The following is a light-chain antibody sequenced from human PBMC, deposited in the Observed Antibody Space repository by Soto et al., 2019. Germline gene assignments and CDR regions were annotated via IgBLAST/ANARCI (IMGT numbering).Light chain of an antibody. CDR2: DSN. V-gene: IGLV1-51*01. CDR1: SSNIGNRY. J-gene: IGLJ1*01. Sequence: QSVLTQPPSVSAAPGQTVTISCSGSSSNIGNRYVSWYQQVPGAAPKLLIYDSNRRPSGIPERFSASKSGTSATLGITGLQTWDEADYYCGVWDGSLRLYLFGTGTKLTVL. CDR3: GVWDGSLRLYL.